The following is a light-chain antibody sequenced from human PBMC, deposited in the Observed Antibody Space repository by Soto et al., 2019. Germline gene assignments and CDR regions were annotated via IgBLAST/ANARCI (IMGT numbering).Light chain of an antibody. V-gene: IGLV2-8*01. CDR3: SSFAGGGNPVL. J-gene: IGLJ2*01. CDR1: SSDVGGYNY. CDR2: EVT. Sequence: QSALTQPPSASGSLGQSVTISCTGTSSDVGGYNYVSWHQQHPGKAPKVMIYEVTKRTPGVPDRFSGSKSGNTASLTVSGLHAEDEADYYCSSFAGGGNPVLLGGGTKVTVL.